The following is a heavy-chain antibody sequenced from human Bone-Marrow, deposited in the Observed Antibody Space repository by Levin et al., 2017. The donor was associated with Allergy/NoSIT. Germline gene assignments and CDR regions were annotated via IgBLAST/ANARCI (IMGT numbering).Heavy chain of an antibody. D-gene: IGHD3-3*01. Sequence: ASVKVSCKASGYTFTSYGISWVRQAPGQGLEWMGWISAYNGNTNYAQKLQGRVTMTTDTSTSTAYMELRSLRSDDTAVYYCARVVPRNTIFGVVIMGDYWGQGTLVTVSS. CDR2: ISAYNGNT. J-gene: IGHJ4*02. CDR3: ARVVPRNTIFGVVIMGDY. CDR1: GYTFTSYG. V-gene: IGHV1-18*01.